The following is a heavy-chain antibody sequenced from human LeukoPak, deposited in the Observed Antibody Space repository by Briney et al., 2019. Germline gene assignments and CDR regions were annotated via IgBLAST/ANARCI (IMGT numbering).Heavy chain of an antibody. CDR1: GFVFSTYA. D-gene: IGHD5-18*01. CDR2: ISGSGAST. Sequence: GGSLILPCAASGFVFSTYAMSWVRQAPGRGLEWVSGISGSGASTYSANSVKGRFTISRDNSKNTLDLQMNSLRAEDTAIYYCVKDRYSSAHYFENWGQGTLVTVSS. V-gene: IGHV3-23*01. CDR3: VKDRYSSAHYFEN. J-gene: IGHJ4*02.